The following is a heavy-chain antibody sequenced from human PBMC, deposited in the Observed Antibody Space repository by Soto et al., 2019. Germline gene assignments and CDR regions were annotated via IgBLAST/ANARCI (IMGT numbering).Heavy chain of an antibody. V-gene: IGHV1-2*02. D-gene: IGHD6-13*01. Sequence: ASVKVSCKASGYTFTGYYMHWVRQAPGQGLEWMGWINPNSGGTNYAQKFQGRVTMTRDTSISTAYMELSRLRSDDTAVYYCAGVSSSWYQYGMDVWGQGTTVTVSS. CDR2: INPNSGGT. CDR1: GYTFTGYY. J-gene: IGHJ6*02. CDR3: AGVSSSWYQYGMDV.